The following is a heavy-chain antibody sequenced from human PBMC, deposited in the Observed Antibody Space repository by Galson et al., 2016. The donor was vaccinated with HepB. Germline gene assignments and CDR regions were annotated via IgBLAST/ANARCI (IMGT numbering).Heavy chain of an antibody. CDR2: INTDGSDT. V-gene: IGHV3-74*01. Sequence: SLRLSCAASGFTFSSYWMFWVRQVPGKGLVWVSRINTDGSDTNYADSVKGRFTISRDNAKNTLYLQMNSLRAEDTAVYYCARVEGGSGGSCYLFYWGQGTLVTVSS. CDR3: ARVEGGSGGSCYLFY. D-gene: IGHD2-15*01. J-gene: IGHJ4*02. CDR1: GFTFSSYW.